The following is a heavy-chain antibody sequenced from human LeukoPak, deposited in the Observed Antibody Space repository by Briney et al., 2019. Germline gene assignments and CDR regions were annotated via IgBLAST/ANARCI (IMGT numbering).Heavy chain of an antibody. CDR3: ARDCSGGSCYDY. CDR1: GGSISSGGYS. J-gene: IGHJ4*02. D-gene: IGHD2-15*01. Sequence: PSQPLSLTCAVSGGSISSGGYSWSWIRQPPGKGLEWIGYIYHSGSTYYNPSLKSRVTRSGDRSKNQFSLKLSSVTAADTAVYSCARDCSGGSCYDYWGQGTLVTVSS. V-gene: IGHV4-30-2*01. CDR2: IYHSGST.